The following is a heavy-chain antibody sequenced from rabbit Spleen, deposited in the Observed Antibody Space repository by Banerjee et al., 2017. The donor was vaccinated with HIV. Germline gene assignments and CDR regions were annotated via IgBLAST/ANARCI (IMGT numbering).Heavy chain of an antibody. D-gene: IGHD1-1*01. CDR1: GFSFSSSYY. V-gene: IGHV1S40*01. Sequence: QSLEESAGGLVQPAECLTPPCTASGFSFSSSYYMWWVRQAPGKGMEWISCISTGSSGFTSFASWAKGRFSCSKASSTTVTLQMTSLTAADTATYFCARDTRTSFSTYGMGLWGQGTLVTVS. J-gene: IGHJ6*01. CDR3: ARDTRTSFSTYGMGL. CDR2: ISTGSSGFT.